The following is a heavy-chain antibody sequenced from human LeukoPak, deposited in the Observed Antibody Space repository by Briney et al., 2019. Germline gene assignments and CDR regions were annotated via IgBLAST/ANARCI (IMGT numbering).Heavy chain of an antibody. D-gene: IGHD1-14*01. J-gene: IGHJ4*02. Sequence: ASVKVSCKVSGYTLTELSMHWVRQAPGKGLEWMGGFDPEDGETIYAQKFQGRVTMTEDTSTDTAYMEPSSLRSEDTAVYYCATDPAGGNPSYYFDYWGQGTPVTVSS. CDR1: GYTLTELS. CDR2: FDPEDGET. CDR3: ATDPAGGNPSYYFDY. V-gene: IGHV1-24*01.